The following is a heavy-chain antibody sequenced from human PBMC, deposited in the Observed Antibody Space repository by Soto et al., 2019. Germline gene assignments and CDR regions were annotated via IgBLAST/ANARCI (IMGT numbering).Heavy chain of an antibody. CDR2: IYYSGST. CDR3: GILTDGYHPGLTH. J-gene: IGHJ4*02. CDR1: VGSISSSY. V-gene: IGHV4-59*07. D-gene: IGHD5-12*01. Sequence: PSDPLSLTCTVSVGSISSSYWSWIRQPPGKGLEWIGYIYYSGSTNYNPSLKSRVTISVDTSKNQFSLKLSSVTAADTAVYYCGILTDGYHPGLTHLAQATL.